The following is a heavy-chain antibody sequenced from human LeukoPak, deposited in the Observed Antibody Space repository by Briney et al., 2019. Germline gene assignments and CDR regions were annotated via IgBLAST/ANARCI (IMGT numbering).Heavy chain of an antibody. CDR2: LSGSGITT. J-gene: IGHJ4*01. V-gene: IGHV3-23*01. CDR1: GFTFSNSA. D-gene: IGHD6-19*01. CDR3: AKGIYSSGWSYFDY. Sequence: GGSLRLSCAASGFTFSNSAMSWVRQAPGKGLEWVSTLSGSGITTYYADSVKGRFTISRDNTKDTLYLQMNSLRAEDTAVYYCAKGIYSSGWSYFDYWGHGTLVTVSS.